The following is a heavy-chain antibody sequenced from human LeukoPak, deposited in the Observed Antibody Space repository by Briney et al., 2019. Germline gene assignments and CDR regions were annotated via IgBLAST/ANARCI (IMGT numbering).Heavy chain of an antibody. CDR3: ARDQSSAYHDLTSFDC. V-gene: IGHV4-34*01. CDR2: INHSGST. Sequence: SETLSLTCAVYGGSFSGYYWSWIRQPPGKGLEWIGEINHSGSTNYNPSLKSRVTISVDTSKNQFSLRLSSVTAADTAVYYCARDQSSAYHDLTSFDCWGQGTLVTVSS. CDR1: GGSFSGYY. D-gene: IGHD6-19*01. J-gene: IGHJ4*02.